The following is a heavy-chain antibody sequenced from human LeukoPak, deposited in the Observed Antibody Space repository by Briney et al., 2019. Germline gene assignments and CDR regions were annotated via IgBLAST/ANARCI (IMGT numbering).Heavy chain of an antibody. Sequence: SETLSLTCTVSGGSISSNYWNWIRQPPGKGLEWIGYIYYSGSTYYNPSLKSRVTISVDTSKNQFSLKPSSVTAADTAVYYCARHLGRYCTNGVCYTQGNYYYYYMDVWGKGTTVTASS. D-gene: IGHD2-8*01. J-gene: IGHJ6*03. CDR3: ARHLGRYCTNGVCYTQGNYYYYYMDV. CDR1: GGSISSNY. CDR2: IYYSGST. V-gene: IGHV4-59*04.